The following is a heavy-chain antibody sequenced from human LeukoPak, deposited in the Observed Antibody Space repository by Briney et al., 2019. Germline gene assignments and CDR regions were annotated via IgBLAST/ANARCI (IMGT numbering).Heavy chain of an antibody. Sequence: GGSLRLSCAASGFTFSSYAMSWVRQAPGKGLEWVSAITGSGGNTYYADSVKGRFTISRDNSKNTLYLQMNSLRAEDTAVYYCAKAGSSTSWEFDYWGQGTLVTVSS. CDR3: AKAGSSTSWEFDY. J-gene: IGHJ4*02. CDR1: GFTFSSYA. V-gene: IGHV3-23*01. D-gene: IGHD2-2*01. CDR2: ITGSGGNT.